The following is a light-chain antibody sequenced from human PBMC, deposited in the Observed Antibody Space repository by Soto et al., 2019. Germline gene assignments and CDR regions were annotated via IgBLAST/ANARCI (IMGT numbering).Light chain of an antibody. CDR3: QQYYSTPWT. CDR1: QSVLHSSNNKNY. V-gene: IGKV4-1*01. Sequence: DIVMTQSPDSLAVSLGERATINCKSSQSVLHSSNNKNYLAWYQHKPGQPPKVLFYWSSTRESGVPDRFSGSGSGTDFTLTISSLQAEDVAVYYCQQYYSTPWTFGQGTKVEIK. CDR2: WSS. J-gene: IGKJ1*01.